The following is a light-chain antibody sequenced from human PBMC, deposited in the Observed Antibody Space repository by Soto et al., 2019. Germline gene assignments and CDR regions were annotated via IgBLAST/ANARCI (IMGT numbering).Light chain of an antibody. CDR1: QSVSSN. CDR3: QQRNNWPWT. J-gene: IGKJ1*01. V-gene: IGKV3-15*01. Sequence: DIVMTQYTATLSVSPGERATLSCRASQSVSSNLAWYQQKPGQAPRLLIYGASTRATGIPARFSGSGSGTDFTLTVSGLEPEDFAVYYCQQRNNWPWTFGQGTKVDIK. CDR2: GAS.